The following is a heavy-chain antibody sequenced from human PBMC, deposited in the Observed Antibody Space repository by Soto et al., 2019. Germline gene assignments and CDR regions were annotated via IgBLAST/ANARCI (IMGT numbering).Heavy chain of an antibody. V-gene: IGHV1-18*04. D-gene: IGHD3-3*01. CDR1: GYTFTSYG. Sequence: ASVKVSCKASGYTFTSYGISWVRQAPGQGLEWMGWISAYNGNTNYAQKLQGRVTMTTDTSTSTAYMELRSLRSDDTAVYYCARDTDYDFWSGYQVTPPYYYYGMDVWGKGTTVTVS. CDR3: ARDTDYDFWSGYQVTPPYYYYGMDV. CDR2: ISAYNGNT. J-gene: IGHJ6*04.